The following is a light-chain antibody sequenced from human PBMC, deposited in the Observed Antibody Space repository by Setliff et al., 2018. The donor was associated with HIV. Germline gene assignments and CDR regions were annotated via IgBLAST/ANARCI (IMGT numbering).Light chain of an antibody. Sequence: QSALTQPASVSGSPGQSVTISCTGTSSDVGRYDYVSWCQQHPGKAPKLMIYDVTNRPSGVSNRFSGSKSGNTASLTISGLQAGDEADYYCSSYTTSSTKNVFGTGTKVTVL. J-gene: IGLJ1*01. CDR1: SSDVGRYDY. CDR3: SSYTTSSTKNV. V-gene: IGLV2-14*03. CDR2: DVT.